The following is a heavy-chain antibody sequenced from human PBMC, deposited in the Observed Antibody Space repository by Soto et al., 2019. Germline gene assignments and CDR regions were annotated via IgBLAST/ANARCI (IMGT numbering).Heavy chain of an antibody. Sequence: QVQLVQSGAEVKKPGSSVKVSCKASGGTFSSYAISWVRQAPGQGLEWRGGIIPIFGTANYAQKFQGRVTCAADESRSAAYVERSSLRSEDTAVYFCASSVAKCYYYGMDVWGQGATVTVSS. V-gene: IGHV1-69*12. CDR3: ASSVAKCYYYGMDV. CDR2: IIPIFGTA. J-gene: IGHJ6*02. CDR1: GGTFSSYA. D-gene: IGHD5-12*01.